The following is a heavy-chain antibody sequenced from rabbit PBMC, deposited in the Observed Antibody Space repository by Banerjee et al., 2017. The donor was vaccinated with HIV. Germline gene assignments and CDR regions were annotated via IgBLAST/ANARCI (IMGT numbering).Heavy chain of an antibody. CDR2: IWSGSSGST. D-gene: IGHD6-1*01. Sequence: QEQLVESGGGLVQPEGSRTLTCTASGFTISSSYYMCWVRQAPGKGLEWIACIWSGSSGSTYYASWAKGRFTISKTSSTTVTLQMTSLTAADTATYFCARRYAGYAGYGYATFDLWGPGTLVTVS. J-gene: IGHJ4*01. CDR1: GFTISSSYY. CDR3: ARRYAGYAGYGYATFDL. V-gene: IGHV1S45*01.